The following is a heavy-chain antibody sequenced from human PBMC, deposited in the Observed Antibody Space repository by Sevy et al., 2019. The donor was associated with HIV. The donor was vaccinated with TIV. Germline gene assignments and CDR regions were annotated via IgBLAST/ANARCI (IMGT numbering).Heavy chain of an antibody. CDR1: GFTFNNYA. CDR2: ISSDGGNE. J-gene: IGHJ6*02. V-gene: IGHV3-30*04. CDR3: ARSAIAVAGSYGMDV. D-gene: IGHD6-19*01. Sequence: GGSLRLSCAASGFTFNNYAMHWVRQAPGKGLEWVALISSDGGNEYYADSVKGRFTICRDNSKNTLYLQMNSLRAEDTAVYYCARSAIAVAGSYGMDVWGQGTTVTVSS.